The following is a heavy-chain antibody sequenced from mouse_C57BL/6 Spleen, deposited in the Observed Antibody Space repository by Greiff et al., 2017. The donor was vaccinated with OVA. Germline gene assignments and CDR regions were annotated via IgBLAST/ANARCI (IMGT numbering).Heavy chain of an antibody. V-gene: IGHV1-82*01. CDR3: ATSNYWYFDV. CDR2: IYPGDGDT. D-gene: IGHD2-5*01. CDR1: GYAFSSSW. J-gene: IGHJ1*03. Sequence: VKLQQSGPELVKPGASVKISCKASGYAFSSSWLNWVKQRPGKGLEWIGRIYPGDGDTNYNGKFKGKATLTADKSSSTAYMQLSSLTSEDSAVYFCATSNYWYFDVWGTGTTVTVSS.